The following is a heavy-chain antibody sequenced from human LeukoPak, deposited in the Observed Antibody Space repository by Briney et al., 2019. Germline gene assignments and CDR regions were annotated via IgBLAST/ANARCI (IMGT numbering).Heavy chain of an antibody. CDR1: GGSFSGYY. CDR3: ARAPYGGNSFYYYYYGMDV. CDR2: INHNGNT. D-gene: IGHD4-23*01. J-gene: IGHJ6*02. Sequence: SETLSLTCAVYGGSFSGYYWSWIRQTPGKGLEWIGEINHNGNTNYNPSLKSRVIISLHTSKNQFSLRLSSVTAADTAVYYCARAPYGGNSFYYYYYGMDVWGQGTTVTVSS. V-gene: IGHV4-34*01.